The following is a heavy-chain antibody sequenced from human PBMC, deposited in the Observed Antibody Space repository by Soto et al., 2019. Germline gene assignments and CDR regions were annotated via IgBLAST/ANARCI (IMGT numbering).Heavy chain of an antibody. Sequence: SLTCTVSGGSISSYYWSWIRQPPGKGLEWIGYIYYSGSTNYNPSLKSRVTISVDTSKNQFSLKLSSVTAADTAVYYCARDLRDGYNLHYFDYWGQGTLVTVSS. CDR2: IYYSGST. J-gene: IGHJ4*02. D-gene: IGHD5-12*01. CDR1: GGSISSYY. V-gene: IGHV4-59*01. CDR3: ARDLRDGYNLHYFDY.